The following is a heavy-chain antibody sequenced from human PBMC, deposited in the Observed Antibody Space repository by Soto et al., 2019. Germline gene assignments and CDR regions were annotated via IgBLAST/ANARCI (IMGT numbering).Heavy chain of an antibody. CDR1: GYTFTDYY. D-gene: IGHD6-19*01. CDR3: ARGGPGYSSGWYYFDY. V-gene: IGHV1-2*02. CDR2: INPNSGGT. Sequence: GASVKVSCKXSGYTFTDYYMYWVRQAPGQGLEWMAWINPNSGGTNYTQKFQGRVTLTRDTSISTAYMELSRLRSDDTAVYYCARGGPGYSSGWYYFDYWGQGTLVTVPS. J-gene: IGHJ4*02.